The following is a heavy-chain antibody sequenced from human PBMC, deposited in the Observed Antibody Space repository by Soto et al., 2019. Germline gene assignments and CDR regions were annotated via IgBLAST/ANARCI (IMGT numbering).Heavy chain of an antibody. CDR1: GGSISSGGYY. V-gene: IGHV4-31*03. D-gene: IGHD6-13*01. Sequence: SETLSLTCTVSGGSISSGGYYWSWIRQHPGKGLEWIGYIYYSGSTYYNPSLKSRVTISVDTSKNQFSLKLSSVTAADTAVYYCARPGSSSSDAFDIWGQGTMVTVSS. J-gene: IGHJ3*02. CDR2: IYYSGST. CDR3: ARPGSSSSDAFDI.